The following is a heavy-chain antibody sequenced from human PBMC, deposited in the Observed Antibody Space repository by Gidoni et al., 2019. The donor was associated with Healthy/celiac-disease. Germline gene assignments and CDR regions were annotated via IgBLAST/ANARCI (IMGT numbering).Heavy chain of an antibody. CDR2: IRSKANSYAT. CDR1: GFTFSGSA. V-gene: IGHV3-73*02. Sequence: EVQLVESGGGLVQPGGSLKLSCAASGFTFSGSAMPWVRQASGKGLGWVGRIRSKANSYATAYAASVKGRFTISRDDSKNTAYLQMNSLKTEDTAVYYCTRHGEMATITALDPHYYGMDVWGQGTTVTVSS. CDR3: TRHGEMATITALDPHYYGMDV. J-gene: IGHJ6*02. D-gene: IGHD5-12*01.